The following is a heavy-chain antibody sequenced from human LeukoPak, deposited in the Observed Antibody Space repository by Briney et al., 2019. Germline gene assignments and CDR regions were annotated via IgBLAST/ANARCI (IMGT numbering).Heavy chain of an antibody. CDR2: INPNSGGT. Sequence: ASVKVSCKASGYTFTGYYMHWVRQALGQGLEWMGRINPNSGGTNYAQKFQGRVTMTRDTSISTANMELSRLRSDDTAVYYCALGVRGVIIPWVPPFDYWGQGTLVTVSS. CDR3: ALGVRGVIIPWVPPFDY. J-gene: IGHJ4*02. CDR1: GYTFTGYY. D-gene: IGHD3-10*01. V-gene: IGHV1-2*06.